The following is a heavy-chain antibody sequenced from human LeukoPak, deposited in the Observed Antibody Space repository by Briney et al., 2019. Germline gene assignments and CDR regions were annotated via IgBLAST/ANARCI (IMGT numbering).Heavy chain of an antibody. J-gene: IGHJ6*03. Sequence: PSQTLSLTCTVSDGSISGGGYYWSWIRQPAGKGLEWIGRIYASGSTDYNPSLKSRLTISVDTSKSQFSLRLTSVTAADTAVYYCAREKNDYNFWTGGYYYMDVWGKGTTVTVSS. CDR1: DGSISGGGYY. CDR3: AREKNDYNFWTGGYYYMDV. V-gene: IGHV4-61*02. CDR2: IYASGST. D-gene: IGHD3-3*01.